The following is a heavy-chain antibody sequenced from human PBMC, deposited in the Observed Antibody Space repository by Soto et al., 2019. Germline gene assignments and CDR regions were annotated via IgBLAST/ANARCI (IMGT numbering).Heavy chain of an antibody. CDR3: ARRGGGSHYYDSSGYDY. V-gene: IGHV3-21*01. J-gene: IGHJ4*02. CDR2: ISSSSYI. Sequence: GGSLRLSCAASGFTFSSYSMNWVRQAPGKGLEWVSSISSSSYIYYADSVKGRFTISRDNAKNSLYLQMNSLRAEDTAVYYCARRGGGSHYYDSSGYDYWGQGTLVTVSS. D-gene: IGHD3-22*01. CDR1: GFTFSSYS.